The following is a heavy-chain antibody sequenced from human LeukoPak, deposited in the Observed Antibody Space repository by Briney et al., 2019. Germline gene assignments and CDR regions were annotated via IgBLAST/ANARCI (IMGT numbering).Heavy chain of an antibody. V-gene: IGHV1-18*01. J-gene: IGHJ5*02. CDR3: ARGDCSSTSCYRGFDP. D-gene: IGHD2-2*02. CDR2: ISAYNGNT. CDR1: GYTFTSYG. Sequence: ASVKVSCEASGYTFTSYGISWVRQAPGQGLEWMGWISAYNGNTNYAQKLQGRVTMTTDTSTGTAYMELRSLRSDDTAVYYCARGDCSSTSCYRGFDPWGQGTLVTVSS.